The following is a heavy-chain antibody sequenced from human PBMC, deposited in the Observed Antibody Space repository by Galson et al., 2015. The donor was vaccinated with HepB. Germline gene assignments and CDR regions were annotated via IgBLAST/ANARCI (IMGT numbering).Heavy chain of an antibody. CDR3: ARVRQHNYYYYYMDV. J-gene: IGHJ6*03. CDR1: GGSVSSGSYY. Sequence: LSLTCTVSGGSVSSGSYYWSWIRQPPGKGLEWIGYIYYSGSTNYNPSLKSRVTISVDTSKNQFSLKLSSVTAADTAVYYCARVRQHNYYYYYMDVWGKGPRSPSP. V-gene: IGHV4-61*01. CDR2: IYYSGST. D-gene: IGHD3-22*01.